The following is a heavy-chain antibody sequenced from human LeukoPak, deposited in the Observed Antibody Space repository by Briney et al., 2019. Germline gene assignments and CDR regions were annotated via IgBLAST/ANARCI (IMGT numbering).Heavy chain of an antibody. CDR1: GFTFSSYW. D-gene: IGHD1-26*01. V-gene: IGHV3-74*01. CDR2: INSDGSST. Sequence: GGSLRLSCAASGFTFSSYWMHWVRQAPGKGLVWVSRINSDGSSTSYADSVKGRFTISRDNAKNTLYLQMNSLRAGDTAVYYCARGPWSYGPDYWGQGTLVTVSS. CDR3: ARGPWSYGPDY. J-gene: IGHJ4*02.